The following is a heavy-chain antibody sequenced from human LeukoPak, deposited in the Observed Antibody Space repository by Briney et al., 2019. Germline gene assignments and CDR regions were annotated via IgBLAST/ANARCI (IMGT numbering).Heavy chain of an antibody. CDR3: ARYQLLSRRRWFDP. V-gene: IGHV4-59*01. Sequence: PSQTLSLTCTVSGGSISSYYWSWIRQPPGKGLEWIGYIYYSGSTNYNPSLKSRVTISVDTSKNQFSLKLSSVTAADTAVYYCARYQLLSRRRWFDPWGQGTLVTVSS. CDR1: GGSISSYY. J-gene: IGHJ5*02. CDR2: IYYSGST. D-gene: IGHD2-2*01.